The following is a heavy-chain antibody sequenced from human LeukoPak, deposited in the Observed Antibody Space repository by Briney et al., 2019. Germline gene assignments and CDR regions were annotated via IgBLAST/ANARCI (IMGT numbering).Heavy chain of an antibody. CDR2: INPSGGST. Sequence: ASVKVSCKASGYTFTSYYVHWVRQAPGQGLEWMGIINPSGGSTSYAQKFQGRVTMTRDTSTSTVYMELSSLRSEDTAMYYCARGYSYGPYRGYFDYWGQGTLVPVSS. CDR1: GYTFTSYY. D-gene: IGHD5-18*01. CDR3: ARGYSYGPYRGYFDY. J-gene: IGHJ4*02. V-gene: IGHV1-46*01.